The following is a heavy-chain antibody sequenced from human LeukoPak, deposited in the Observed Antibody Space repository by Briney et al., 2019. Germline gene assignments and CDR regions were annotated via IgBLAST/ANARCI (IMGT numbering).Heavy chain of an antibody. CDR1: GFTFSSYT. J-gene: IGHJ4*02. CDR2: ISSSSSYI. Sequence: GGSLRLSCAASGFTFSSYTMNWVRQAPGKGLEWVSSISSSSSYIYYADSVKGRFTISRDNAKNSLYLQMDSLRAEDTAVYYCASFGDCSSTSCFSFDFWGQGTLVTVSS. D-gene: IGHD2-2*01. CDR3: ASFGDCSSTSCFSFDF. V-gene: IGHV3-21*01.